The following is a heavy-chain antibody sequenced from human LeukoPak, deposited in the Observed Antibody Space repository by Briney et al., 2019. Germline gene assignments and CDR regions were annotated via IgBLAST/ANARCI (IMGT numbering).Heavy chain of an antibody. Sequence: GGSLRLSCAASGFTFSDYYMSWVRQAPGKGLEWVSYISSSGSTIYYADSVKGRFTISRDNAKNSLYLQMNSLRAEDTAVYYCARGWNIGYDSSGFDYWGQGTLVTVSS. V-gene: IGHV3-11*01. CDR2: ISSSGSTI. D-gene: IGHD3-22*01. CDR1: GFTFSDYY. J-gene: IGHJ4*02. CDR3: ARGWNIGYDSSGFDY.